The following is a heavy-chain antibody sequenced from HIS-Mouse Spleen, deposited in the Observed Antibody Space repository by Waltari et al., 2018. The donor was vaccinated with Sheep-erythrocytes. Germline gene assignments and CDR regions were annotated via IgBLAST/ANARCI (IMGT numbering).Heavy chain of an antibody. CDR2: IGTAGDT. CDR1: GFTFSSYD. J-gene: IGHJ3*02. D-gene: IGHD1-26*01. V-gene: IGHV3-13*01. Sequence: EVQLVESGGGLVQPGGSLSLSCGACGFTFSSYDMHWVRQATGKGLEWVSAIGTAGDTYYPGSVKGRFTISRENAKNSLYLQMNSLRAGDTAVYYCARANSGSYDDTFDIWGQGTMVTVSS. CDR3: ARANSGSYDDTFDI.